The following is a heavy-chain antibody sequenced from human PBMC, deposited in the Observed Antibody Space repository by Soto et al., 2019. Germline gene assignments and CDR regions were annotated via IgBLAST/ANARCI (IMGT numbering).Heavy chain of an antibody. CDR3: GKSGLDYGDGNWFDP. D-gene: IGHD4-17*01. CDR1: GGSISSYY. CDR2: IYYSGST. V-gene: IGHV4-59*12. J-gene: IGHJ5*02. Sequence: PSETLSLTCTVSGGSISSYYWSWIRQPPGKGLEWIGYIYYSGSTNYNPSLKSRVTISVDTSKNQFSLKLSSVTAEDTAVYYCGKSGLDYGDGNWFDPWGQGILVTVSS.